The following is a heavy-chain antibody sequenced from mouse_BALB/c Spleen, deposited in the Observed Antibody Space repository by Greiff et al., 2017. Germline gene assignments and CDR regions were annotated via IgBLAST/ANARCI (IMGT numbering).Heavy chain of an antibody. Sequence: EVQRVESGGGLVKPGGSLKLSCAASGFTFSDYYMYWVRQTPEKRLEWVATISDGGSYTYYPDSVKGRFTISRDNAKNNLYLQMSSLKSEDTAMYYCARGITTAMDYWGQGTSVTVSS. CDR1: GFTFSDYY. J-gene: IGHJ4*01. V-gene: IGHV5-4*02. CDR3: ARGITTAMDY. CDR2: ISDGGSYT. D-gene: IGHD2-4*01.